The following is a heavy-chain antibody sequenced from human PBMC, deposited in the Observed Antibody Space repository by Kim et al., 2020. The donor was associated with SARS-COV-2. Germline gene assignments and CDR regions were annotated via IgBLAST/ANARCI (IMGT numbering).Heavy chain of an antibody. D-gene: IGHD3-10*01. J-gene: IGHJ4*02. CDR2: ISGSGGST. Sequence: LSLTCAASGFTFSSYAMSWVRQAPGKGLEWVSAISGSGGSTYYADSVKGRFTISRDNSKNTLYLQMNSLRAEDTAVYYCAKSFGEYYFDYWGQGTLVTVSS. CDR1: GFTFSSYA. CDR3: AKSFGEYYFDY. V-gene: IGHV3-23*01.